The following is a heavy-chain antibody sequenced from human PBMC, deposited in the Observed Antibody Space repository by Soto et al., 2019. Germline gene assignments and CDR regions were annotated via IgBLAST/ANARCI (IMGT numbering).Heavy chain of an antibody. J-gene: IGHJ2*01. CDR3: AHGLSTSPPPCWYFDL. Sequence: SGPTLVNPTQTLTLTSPFSGPPLSTRPVGVGCIRQPPGKALEWLALINWNDDRRYSPSLKSRLTITKDTSKNQVVISMSSMDPVDTARYYCAHGLSTSPPPCWYFDLWGRGTLVTGSS. D-gene: IGHD3-16*02. CDR2: INWNDDR. CDR1: GPPLSTRPVG. V-gene: IGHV2-5*01.